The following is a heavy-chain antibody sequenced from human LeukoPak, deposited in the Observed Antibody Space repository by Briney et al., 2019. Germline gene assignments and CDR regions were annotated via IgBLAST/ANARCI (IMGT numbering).Heavy chain of an antibody. Sequence: PSETLSLTCAVYGGSFSGYYWSWIRQPPGKGLEWIGEINHSGSTNYNPSLKSRVTISVDTSKNQFSLKLSSVTAADTAVYYCARHRAARPYYYYYMDVWGKGTTVTVSS. CDR3: ARHRAARPYYYYYMDV. CDR2: INHSGST. CDR1: GGSFSGYY. D-gene: IGHD6-6*01. J-gene: IGHJ6*03. V-gene: IGHV4-34*01.